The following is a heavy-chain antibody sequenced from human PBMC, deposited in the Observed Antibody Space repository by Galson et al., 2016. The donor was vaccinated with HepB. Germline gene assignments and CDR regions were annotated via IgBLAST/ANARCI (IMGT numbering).Heavy chain of an antibody. J-gene: IGHJ4*02. V-gene: IGHV4-34*01. CDR3: ARGDSSGYNPMRY. CDR2: INPSGST. Sequence: SETLSLTCAIYGGSFSGDYWNWIRQSPGKGLEWIGEINPSGSTNYNPSLKSRITISVDTSKNQFSLKLSSVTAADTAVYYCARGDSSGYNPMRYWGQGTLVTVSS. D-gene: IGHD3-22*01. CDR1: GGSFSGDY.